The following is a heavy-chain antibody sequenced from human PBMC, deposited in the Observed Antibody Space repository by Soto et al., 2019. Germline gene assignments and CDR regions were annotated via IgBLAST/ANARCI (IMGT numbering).Heavy chain of an antibody. J-gene: IGHJ6*02. CDR3: ARALIQLWPHYYYGMDV. CDR2: IYYSGTT. D-gene: IGHD5-18*01. CDR1: GGSISSGDYY. V-gene: IGHV4-30-4*01. Sequence: PSETLSLTCTVSGGSISSGDYYWSWIRQPPGEGLEWIGYIYYSGTTYYNPSLKSRVTISVDTSKNQFSLKVSSVTAADTAVYYCARALIQLWPHYYYGMDVWGQGTTGTVSS.